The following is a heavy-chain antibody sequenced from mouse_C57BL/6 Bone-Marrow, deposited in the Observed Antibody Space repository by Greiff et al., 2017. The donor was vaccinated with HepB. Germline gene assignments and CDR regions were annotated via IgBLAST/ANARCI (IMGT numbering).Heavy chain of an antibody. CDR2: IDPNSGGT. CDR1: GYTFTSYW. V-gene: IGHV1-72*01. D-gene: IGHD1-1*01. CDR3: ARPTTVVATPYYYAMDY. J-gene: IGHJ4*01. Sequence: QVQLKQPGAELVKPGASVKLSCKASGYTFTSYWMHWVKQRPGRGLEWIGRIDPNSGGTKYNEKFKSKATLTVDKPSRTAYMQLSSLTSEDSAVYYCARPTTVVATPYYYAMDYWGQGTSVTVSS.